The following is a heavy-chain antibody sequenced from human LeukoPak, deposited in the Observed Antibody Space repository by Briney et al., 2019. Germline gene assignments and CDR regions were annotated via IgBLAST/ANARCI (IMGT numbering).Heavy chain of an antibody. Sequence: GASVKVSCKASGYTFTNYDINWVRQATGQGLEWMGWMNPNSGNTGYAQKFQGRVTMTRNTSISTAYMELSSLRSEDTAVYYCAIRHLKFCSSTSCQTSYNWFDPWGQGTLVTVSS. D-gene: IGHD2-2*01. J-gene: IGHJ5*02. CDR3: AIRHLKFCSSTSCQTSYNWFDP. CDR1: GYTFTNYD. V-gene: IGHV1-8*02. CDR2: MNPNSGNT.